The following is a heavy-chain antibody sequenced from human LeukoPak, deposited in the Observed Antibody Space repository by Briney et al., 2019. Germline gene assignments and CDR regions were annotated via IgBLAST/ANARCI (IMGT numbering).Heavy chain of an antibody. D-gene: IGHD4-17*01. CDR3: AKGTIYGDYPFDS. CDR1: GFTFDDYA. V-gene: IGHV3-43D*03. J-gene: IGHJ4*02. CDR2: ISWDGGST. Sequence: PGGSLRLSCAASGFTFDDYAMHWVRQAPGKGLEWVSLISWDGGSTYYADSVKGRFTISRDNSKNSLYLQMNSLRAADTALYYCAKGTIYGDYPFDSWGQGTLVTVSS.